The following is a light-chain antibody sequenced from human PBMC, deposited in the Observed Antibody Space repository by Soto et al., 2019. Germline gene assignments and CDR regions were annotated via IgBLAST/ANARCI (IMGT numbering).Light chain of an antibody. Sequence: IQLTQSPSSLSASVGDRVTITCRASQGISSYLGWYQQKPVKAPNLLIYDASTLHSVVPSRFSGGGSGTDFTLTISSLQTEDCATYYCQQVNVYPSTFGGGTKGEIK. J-gene: IGKJ4*01. CDR3: QQVNVYPST. CDR1: QGISSY. V-gene: IGKV1-9*01. CDR2: DAS.